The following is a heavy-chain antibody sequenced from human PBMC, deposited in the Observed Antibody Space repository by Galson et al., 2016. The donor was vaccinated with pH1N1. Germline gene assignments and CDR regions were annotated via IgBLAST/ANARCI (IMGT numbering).Heavy chain of an antibody. CDR2: VYHSGHT. Sequence: TLSLTCNVSGYSISNGYYWGWVRQPPGKGLEWIGSVYHSGHTYYTPSLQSRVTVSVDTSKNQFSLTLTSVTAADTAVYYCARNIGYSRGYYFDFWGQGTLLTVPS. CDR1: GYSISNGYY. J-gene: IGHJ4*02. V-gene: IGHV4-38-2*02. CDR3: ARNIGYSRGYYFDF. D-gene: IGHD2-15*01.